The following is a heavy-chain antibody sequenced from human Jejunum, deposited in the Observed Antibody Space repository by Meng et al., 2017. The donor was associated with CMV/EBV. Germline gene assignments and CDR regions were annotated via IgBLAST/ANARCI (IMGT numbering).Heavy chain of an antibody. V-gene: IGHV4-34*02. Sequence: QVEXXQWGXXLLKPPGTXXLTCGFYGXSXSNYYWSWIRQSPGKGLEWIGEIHPSGSTYYNPSLNSRVTMSVDTSKNQFSLNLRSVTAADTAVYYCSRGADAYKSGRSWGQGTLXTVSS. J-gene: IGHJ5*02. D-gene: IGHD5-24*01. CDR2: IHPSGST. CDR1: GXSXSNYY. CDR3: SRGADAYKSGRS.